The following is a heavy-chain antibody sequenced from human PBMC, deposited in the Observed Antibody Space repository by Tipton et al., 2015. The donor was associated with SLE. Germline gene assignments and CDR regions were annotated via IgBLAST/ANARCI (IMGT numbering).Heavy chain of an antibody. Sequence: TLSLTCTVSGGSVGNYYWSWIRQSPGKGLEWIGYIHYTGSTEYNPSLKSRVTISVDTSKAQVSLKLTSVTAADTAVYFCARLEIRGPMGRYYFDYWGQGALVTVSS. J-gene: IGHJ4*02. CDR1: GGSVGNYY. CDR3: ARLEIRGPMGRYYFDY. D-gene: IGHD3-10*01. CDR2: IHYTGST. V-gene: IGHV4-59*02.